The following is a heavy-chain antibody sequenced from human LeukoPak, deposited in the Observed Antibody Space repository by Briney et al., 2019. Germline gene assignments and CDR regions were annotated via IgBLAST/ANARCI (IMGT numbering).Heavy chain of an antibody. CDR1: SASISSGDYY. J-gene: IGHJ4*02. Sequence: SETLSLTCTVSSASISSGDYYWSWIRQYPGKGPEWIGYIYYTANTYYNLSLKSRVTITVDTTRNQFSLKLSSVTAADTAVYYCARDSGGYQYWGQGTLVTVSS. CDR3: ARDSGGYQY. CDR2: IYYTANT. V-gene: IGHV4-31*03. D-gene: IGHD3-22*01.